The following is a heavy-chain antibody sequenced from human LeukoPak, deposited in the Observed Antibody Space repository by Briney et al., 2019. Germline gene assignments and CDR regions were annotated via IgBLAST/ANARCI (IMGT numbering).Heavy chain of an antibody. Sequence: PSETLSLTCTVSGASISSYYWSLIRQPPGKGLEWIGYVHYGGSTNYNPSLKSRVTISVDTSKNQFSLNLNSVTAADTALHYCACGTYYYFDYWGQGTLVTVSS. CDR2: VHYGGST. CDR1: GASISSYY. V-gene: IGHV4-59*01. D-gene: IGHD1-26*01. CDR3: ACGTYYYFDY. J-gene: IGHJ4*02.